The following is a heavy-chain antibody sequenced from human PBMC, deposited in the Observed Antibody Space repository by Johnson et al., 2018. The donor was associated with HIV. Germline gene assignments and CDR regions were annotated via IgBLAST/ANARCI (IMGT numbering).Heavy chain of an antibody. CDR3: ARGGRWGWRGNDASDI. CDR1: GFTFSSYA. J-gene: IGHJ3*02. D-gene: IGHD3-3*01. CDR2: ISHDGSKK. Sequence: QVQLVESGGGVVQPGRSLRLSCAASGFTFSSYAMHWVRQAPGKGLEWVAVISHDGSKKYYADSVKGRFTFSRDHSKNTLYLQMNSLRAEDTAVYYCARGGRWGWRGNDASDIWGQGTMVTVSS. V-gene: IGHV3-30*04.